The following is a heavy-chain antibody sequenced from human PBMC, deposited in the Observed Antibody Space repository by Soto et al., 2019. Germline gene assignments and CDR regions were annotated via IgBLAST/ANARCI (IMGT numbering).Heavy chain of an antibody. CDR3: ARVIGVVVAATNWFDP. CDR1: GGSFSGYY. V-gene: IGHV4-34*01. CDR2: INHSGST. Sequence: QVQLQQWGAGLLKPSETLSLTCAVYGGSFSGYYWSWIRQPPGKGLEWIGEINHSGSTNYNPSLKSPVTISVDTSKTKFSLKLSSVTAADTAVYYCARVIGVVVAATNWFDPWGQGTLVTVSS. J-gene: IGHJ5*02. D-gene: IGHD2-15*01.